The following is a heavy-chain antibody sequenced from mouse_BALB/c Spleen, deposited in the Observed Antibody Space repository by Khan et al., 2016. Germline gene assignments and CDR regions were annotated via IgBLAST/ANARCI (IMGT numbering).Heavy chain of an antibody. CDR1: GYTFSSYW. CDR3: AYYGSRYYFDY. V-gene: IGHV1-9*01. J-gene: IGHJ2*01. CDR2: ILPGSGST. Sequence: QVRLQQSGAELMKPGASVKISCKATGYTFSSYWIEWVKQRPGHGLEWIGEILPGSGSTNYNEKFKGKATFTADTSSNTAYMQLSSRTSEDSAVYYCAYYGSRYYFDYWGQGTTLTVSS. D-gene: IGHD1-1*01.